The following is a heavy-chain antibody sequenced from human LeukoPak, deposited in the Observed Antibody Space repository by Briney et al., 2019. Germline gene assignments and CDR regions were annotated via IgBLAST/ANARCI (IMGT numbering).Heavy chain of an antibody. Sequence: GGSLRLSCAASGFTFSNYAMHWVRQAPGKGLEWVTVISYDGGNKYYADSVRGRFTISRDNSKNTLYLQMNSLRVEDTAVYFCARDRFPSRDIVVVPAASPLDVWGQGTTVTVSS. CDR2: ISYDGGNK. CDR3: ARDRFPSRDIVVVPAASPLDV. CDR1: GFTFSNYA. V-gene: IGHV3-30-3*01. J-gene: IGHJ6*02. D-gene: IGHD2-2*01.